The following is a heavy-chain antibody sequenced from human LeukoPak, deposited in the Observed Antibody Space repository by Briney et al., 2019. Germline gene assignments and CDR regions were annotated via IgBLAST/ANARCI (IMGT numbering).Heavy chain of an antibody. CDR3: ARAPNRVVDDAFDI. CDR2: ISSSSSTI. Sequence: GGSLRLSCAASGFTFSSYSMNWVRQAPGKGLEWVSYISSSSSTIYYADSVKGRFTISRDNAKNSLYLQMNSLRAEDTAVYYCARAPNRVVDDAFDIWGQGTMVTVSS. J-gene: IGHJ3*02. D-gene: IGHD2/OR15-2a*01. CDR1: GFTFSSYS. V-gene: IGHV3-48*04.